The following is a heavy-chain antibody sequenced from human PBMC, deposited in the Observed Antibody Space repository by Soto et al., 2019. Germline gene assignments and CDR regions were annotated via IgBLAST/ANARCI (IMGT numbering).Heavy chain of an antibody. CDR1: GYTFNSYG. D-gene: IGHD2-21*02. Sequence: ASVKVSCKASGYTFNSYGISWVRQAPGQGLEWMGWISAYNGNTNYAQKLQGRVTMTTDTSTSTAYMELRSLRSDDTAVYYCARNPAYCGGDCSLPPDYSGQGTLVTVSP. CDR3: ARNPAYCGGDCSLPPDY. V-gene: IGHV1-18*01. CDR2: ISAYNGNT. J-gene: IGHJ4*02.